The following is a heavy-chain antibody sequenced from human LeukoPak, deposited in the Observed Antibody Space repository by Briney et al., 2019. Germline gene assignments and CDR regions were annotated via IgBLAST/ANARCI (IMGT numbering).Heavy chain of an antibody. Sequence: GESLRISCKGSGYSFTTYWISWVRQMPGKGLEWMGIIYPDDSDTRYSPSFQGQVTISADKSVRTAYLQWSSLKASDTAMYYCARPNITSYYDSRGYDAFDVWGQGTMVTVSS. CDR2: IYPDDSDT. V-gene: IGHV5-51*01. CDR1: GYSFTTYW. CDR3: ARPNITSYYDSRGYDAFDV. J-gene: IGHJ3*01. D-gene: IGHD3-22*01.